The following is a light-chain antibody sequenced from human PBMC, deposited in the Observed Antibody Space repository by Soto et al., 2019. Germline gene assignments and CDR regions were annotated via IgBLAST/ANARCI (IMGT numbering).Light chain of an antibody. CDR3: QQRTRWPMT. V-gene: IGKV3-11*01. CDR2: DGS. Sequence: EIVLTRSPGTRSCCPWGIASLTCRASQNLHIFLNWYQQRPGQAPRPLIYDGSKRPAGVPDRISGDGSGTDYTLTISSLEPEDFAVYYCQQRTRWPMTFGQGTRLEIK. J-gene: IGKJ5*01. CDR1: QNLHIF.